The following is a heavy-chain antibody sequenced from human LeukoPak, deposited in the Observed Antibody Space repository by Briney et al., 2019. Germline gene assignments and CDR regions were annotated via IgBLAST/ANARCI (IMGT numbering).Heavy chain of an antibody. Sequence: GGSLTLSCAASGFTLSSYGMNWVRRAPGKGLEWVSSIDASGGSTYYADSVKGRFTISRDNSKNTFYLQMNSLRADDTAVYYCAKGSGSGWYGWFAPWGQGTLVTVSS. V-gene: IGHV3-23*01. D-gene: IGHD6-19*01. J-gene: IGHJ5*02. CDR3: AKGSGSGWYGWFAP. CDR2: IDASGGST. CDR1: GFTLSSYG.